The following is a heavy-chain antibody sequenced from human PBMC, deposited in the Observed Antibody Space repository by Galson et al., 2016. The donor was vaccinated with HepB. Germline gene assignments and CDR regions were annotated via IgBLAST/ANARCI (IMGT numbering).Heavy chain of an antibody. CDR3: AKDGRRRWFEDLMSPVSWFDS. D-gene: IGHD3-10*01. CDR2: IRGSGSST. J-gene: IGHJ5*01. V-gene: IGHV3-23*01. Sequence: SLRLSCAASGFTFNIYAMSWVRQSPGRRLEWVSGIRGSGSSTYYADSVRGRFTISRDNSKNTVYLQTNSPRAEDTGVYYCAKDGRRRWFEDLMSPVSWFDSWGQGTLVTVSS. CDR1: GFTFNIYA.